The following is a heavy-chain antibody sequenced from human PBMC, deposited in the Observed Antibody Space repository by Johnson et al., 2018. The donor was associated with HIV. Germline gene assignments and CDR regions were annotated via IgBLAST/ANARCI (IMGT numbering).Heavy chain of an antibody. Sequence: YHVDSVKGRFTISRDNSKNTLYLQMNSLRAEDTAVYYCAKIKGSSDAFDIWGQGTMVTVSS. J-gene: IGHJ3*02. CDR3: AKIKGSSDAFDI. V-gene: IGHV3-30*02. D-gene: IGHD6-6*01.